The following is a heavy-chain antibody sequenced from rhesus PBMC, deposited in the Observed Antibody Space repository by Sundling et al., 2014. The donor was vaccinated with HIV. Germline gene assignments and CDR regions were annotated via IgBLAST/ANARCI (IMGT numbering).Heavy chain of an antibody. CDR3: ARDTVGPFDY. Sequence: QVQLQESGPGLVKPSETLSLTCAVSGGSISSGYYYWSWIRQPPGKGLEWIGYITYSGSTSYNPSLKSRVTISRDTSKNQFSLKLSSVTAADTAVYYCARDTVGPFDYWGQGVLVTVSS. J-gene: IGHJ4*01. V-gene: IGHV4-122*02. D-gene: IGHD5-24*01. CDR2: ITYSGST. CDR1: GGSISSGYYY.